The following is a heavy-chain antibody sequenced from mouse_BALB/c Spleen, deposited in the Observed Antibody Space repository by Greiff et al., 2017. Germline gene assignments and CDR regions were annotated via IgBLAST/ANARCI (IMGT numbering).Heavy chain of an antibody. V-gene: IGHV1S26*01. J-gene: IGHJ1*01. CDR3: ARSDYGSSYGWYFDV. CDR1: GYTFTSYT. Sequence: VQLQQSGPELVKPGASVKISCKASGYTFTSYTMHWVKQRPGQGLEWIGYINPSSGYTNYNQKFKDKATLTADKSSSTAYMQLSSLTSEDSAVYYCARSDYGSSYGWYFDVWGAGTTVTVSS. CDR2: INPSSGYT. D-gene: IGHD1-1*01.